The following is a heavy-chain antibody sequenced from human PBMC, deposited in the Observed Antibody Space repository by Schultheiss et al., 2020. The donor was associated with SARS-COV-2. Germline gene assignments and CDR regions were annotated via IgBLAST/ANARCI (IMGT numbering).Heavy chain of an antibody. Sequence: GSLRLSCAVYGGSFSGYYWSWIRQPPGKGLEWIGEINHSGSTNYNPSLKSRVTISVDTSKNQFSLKLSSVTAADTAVYYCARGRGRGIVVVPAAGRYFDLWGRGTLVTVSS. CDR3: ARGRGRGIVVVPAAGRYFDL. CDR1: GGSFSGYY. D-gene: IGHD2-2*01. J-gene: IGHJ2*01. V-gene: IGHV4-34*01. CDR2: INHSGST.